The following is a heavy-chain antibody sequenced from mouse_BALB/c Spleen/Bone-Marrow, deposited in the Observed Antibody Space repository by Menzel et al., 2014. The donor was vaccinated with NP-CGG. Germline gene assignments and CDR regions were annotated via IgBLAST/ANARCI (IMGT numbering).Heavy chain of an antibody. J-gene: IGHJ1*01. CDR2: IDPANGNT. CDR1: GLNIKDTY. V-gene: IGHV14-3*02. CDR3: ASYRYGWYFDV. Sequence: VQLQQSGTELVKPGASVKLSCTASGLNIKDTYMHWVEQRPEQGLEWIGRIDPANGNTEYDPKFQGKATITADTSSNTAYLQLSSLTSKDTAVYYCASYRYGWYFDVWGAGTTVTVSS. D-gene: IGHD2-14*01.